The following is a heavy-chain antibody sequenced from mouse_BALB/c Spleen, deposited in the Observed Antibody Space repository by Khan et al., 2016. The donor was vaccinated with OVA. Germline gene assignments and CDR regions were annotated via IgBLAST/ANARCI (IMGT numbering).Heavy chain of an antibody. D-gene: IGHD2-10*01. CDR2: IWGDGST. Sequence: VKLEVSGPGLVAPSQSLSITCTVSGFSLTGYGVNWVRQPPGKGLEWLGMIWGDGSTDYNSALKSRLSIRKDNSKSQVFLKMNSLQTDDTARYYCARAYYGNYREAMDYWGQGTSVTVSS. CDR1: GFSLTGYG. V-gene: IGHV2-6-7*01. CDR3: ARAYYGNYREAMDY. J-gene: IGHJ4*01.